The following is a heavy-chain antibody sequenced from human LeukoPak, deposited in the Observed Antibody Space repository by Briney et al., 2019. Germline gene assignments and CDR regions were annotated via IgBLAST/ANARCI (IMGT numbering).Heavy chain of an antibody. D-gene: IGHD4-23*01. CDR2: IFSNGAST. CDR3: ARDYPGNGWNGMDV. Sequence: GGSLRLSCAASRFPFSSFAMHWGRQAPGKVLEFVSSIFSNGASTYYATSVKGRFTISRDNSKNTLFLQMGSLRAEDTAVYYCARDYPGNGWNGMDVWGQGTTVTVSS. V-gene: IGHV3-64*01. J-gene: IGHJ6*02. CDR1: RFPFSSFA.